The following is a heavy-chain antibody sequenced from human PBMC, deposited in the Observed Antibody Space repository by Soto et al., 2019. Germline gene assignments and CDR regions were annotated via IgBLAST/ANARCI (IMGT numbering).Heavy chain of an antibody. V-gene: IGHV1-69*01. J-gene: IGHJ4*02. D-gene: IGHD1-26*01. CDR1: GGTFSSYS. Sequence: QVQLVQSGAEVKKPGSSVMVSCKASGGTFSSYSINWVRQVPGQGLEWMGEIIPIFGTANYAQKFQGRVTITADESTSTAYMELSSLRSEDTAVYYCARDGGRHSGGIDYWGQGTLVTVSS. CDR3: ARDGGRHSGGIDY. CDR2: IIPIFGTA.